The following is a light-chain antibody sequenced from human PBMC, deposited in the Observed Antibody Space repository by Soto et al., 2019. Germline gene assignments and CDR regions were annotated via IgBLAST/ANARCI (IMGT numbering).Light chain of an antibody. CDR3: QQYGSSGT. Sequence: EIVLRQSADTLSVSTGERATLSCRTSQSISRTLAWYQQKSGQPPRLLIYGASNRATGIPDRFSGSGSGTDFTLTISRLEPEDFAVYYCQQYGSSGTFGQGTKVDIK. CDR1: QSISRT. V-gene: IGKV3-20*01. CDR2: GAS. J-gene: IGKJ1*01.